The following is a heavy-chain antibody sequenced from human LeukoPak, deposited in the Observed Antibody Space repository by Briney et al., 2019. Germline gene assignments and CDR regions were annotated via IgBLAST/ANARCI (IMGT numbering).Heavy chain of an antibody. Sequence: SQTLSLTCTVSGGSISSGSYYWSWIRQPAGKGLEWIGRIYTSGSTNYNPSLKSRVTISVDTSKNQFSLKLSSVTAADTAVYYCAREPGPSVGATPLGYYYYYMDVWGKGTTVTVSS. CDR1: GGSISSGSYY. CDR3: AREPGPSVGATPLGYYYYYMDV. CDR2: IYTSGST. V-gene: IGHV4-61*02. D-gene: IGHD1-26*01. J-gene: IGHJ6*03.